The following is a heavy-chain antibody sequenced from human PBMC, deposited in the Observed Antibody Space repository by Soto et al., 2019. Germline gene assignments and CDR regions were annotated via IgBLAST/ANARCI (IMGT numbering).Heavy chain of an antibody. Sequence: ASVKVSCKASGYTFTGYYMHWVRQAPGQGLEWMGWINPNSGGTNYAQKFQGWVTMTRDTSISTAYMELSRLRSDDTAVCYCARSLNYDFWSGSPPGGMDVWGQGTTVTVSS. D-gene: IGHD3-3*01. CDR3: ARSLNYDFWSGSPPGGMDV. CDR1: GYTFTGYY. V-gene: IGHV1-2*04. CDR2: INPNSGGT. J-gene: IGHJ6*02.